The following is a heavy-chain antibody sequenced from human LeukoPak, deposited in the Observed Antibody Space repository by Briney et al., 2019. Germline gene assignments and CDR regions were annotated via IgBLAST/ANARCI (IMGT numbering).Heavy chain of an antibody. CDR3: ARHRTASDY. J-gene: IGHJ4*02. CDR1: GFTFDDYT. CDR2: INWDATHT. V-gene: IGHV3-43*01. D-gene: IGHD4-17*01. Sequence: PGGSLRLSCAASGFTFDDYTMHWVRQVPGKGLEWVSLINWDATHTYYADSVKGRFTISRDNRKNSLYLQMNSLRAEDTAVYYCARHRTASDYWGQGTLVTVSS.